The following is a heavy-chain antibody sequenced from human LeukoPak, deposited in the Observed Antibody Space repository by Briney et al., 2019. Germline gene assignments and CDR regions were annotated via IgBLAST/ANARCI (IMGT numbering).Heavy chain of an antibody. CDR3: ARVRGRGYNWFDP. CDR1: GGSISSYY. Sequence: SETLSLTCTVSGGSISSYYWSWIRQPAGRGLEWIGRIYSSGSTNYNPSLKSRVTMSVDTSKNQFSLKLNSVAAADTAVYYCARVRGRGYNWFDPWGQGTLVTVSS. J-gene: IGHJ5*02. CDR2: IYSSGST. D-gene: IGHD3-10*01. V-gene: IGHV4-4*07.